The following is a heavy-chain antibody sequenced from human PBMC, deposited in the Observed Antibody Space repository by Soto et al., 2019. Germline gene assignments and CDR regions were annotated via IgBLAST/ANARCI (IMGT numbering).Heavy chain of an antibody. J-gene: IGHJ4*02. CDR3: AKDPLRSSSFYYFDY. Sequence: EVQLLESGGGLVQPGGSLRLSCAASGFTFSSYAMSWVRQAPGKGLXXXXAISGSGGSTYYADSVKGRFTISRDNSKNTLYLQMNSLRAEDTAVYYCAKDPLRSSSFYYFDYWGQGTLVTVSS. V-gene: IGHV3-23*01. D-gene: IGHD6-6*01. CDR2: ISGSGGST. CDR1: GFTFSSYA.